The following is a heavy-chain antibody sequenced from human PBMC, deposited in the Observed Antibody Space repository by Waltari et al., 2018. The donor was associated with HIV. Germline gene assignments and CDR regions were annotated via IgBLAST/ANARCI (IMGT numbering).Heavy chain of an antibody. V-gene: IGHV3-48*01. CDR1: GFTFRNYT. J-gene: IGHJ4*02. CDR2: ISRSSSSI. D-gene: IGHD7-27*01. Sequence: EVQLVESGGGLVQHGGSLRLHFAASGFTFRNYTMNGGRQYPGKGLEWVSYISRSSSSIFYADSVKGRFTISRDNAKNSLYLQMNSLRVEDTAVYYCARDINGGWGYWGQGTLVTVAS. CDR3: ARDINGGWGY.